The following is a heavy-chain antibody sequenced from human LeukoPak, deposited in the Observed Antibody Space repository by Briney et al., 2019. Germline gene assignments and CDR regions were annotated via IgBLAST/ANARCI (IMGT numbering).Heavy chain of an antibody. V-gene: IGHV1-18*01. CDR1: GYTFTSYG. CDR3: ARGGSDPPPYYYYGMDV. J-gene: IGHJ6*02. CDR2: ISAYNGNT. Sequence: ASVKVSCKASGYTFTSYGISWVRQAPGQGLEWMGWISAYNGNTNYAQKLQGRVTMTTDTSTSTAYMELRSLRSDDTAVYYCARGGSDPPPYYYYGMDVWGQGTRVTVSS. D-gene: IGHD1-26*01.